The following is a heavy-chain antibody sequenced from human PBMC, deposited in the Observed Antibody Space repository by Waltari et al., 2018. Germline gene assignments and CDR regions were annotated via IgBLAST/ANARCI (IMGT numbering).Heavy chain of an antibody. CDR1: GFTFDDYT. CDR2: ISWDGGSA. V-gene: IGHV3-43*01. Sequence: EVQLVESGGVVVQPGGSLRLSCAASGFTFDDYTMHWVRQAPGKGLECVSLISWDGGSAYYADSVKGRFTISRDNSKNSLYLQMNSLRTEDTALYYCAKDRSPDDAFDIWGQGTMVTVSS. CDR3: AKDRSPDDAFDI. J-gene: IGHJ3*02.